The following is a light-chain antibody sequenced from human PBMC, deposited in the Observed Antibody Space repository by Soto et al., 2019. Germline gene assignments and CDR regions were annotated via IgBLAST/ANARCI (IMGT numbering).Light chain of an antibody. Sequence: QSALTQPRSVSGSPGQSVTLSCTGTNSDVGGYNFVSWYQQLLGKAPKLMISAVSQRPSGVPDRFSGSKSGNTASLTISGLQADDEADYFCCSYTASDIWVFGGGTKLTVL. CDR3: CSYTASDIWV. CDR2: AVS. J-gene: IGLJ3*02. CDR1: NSDVGGYNF. V-gene: IGLV2-11*01.